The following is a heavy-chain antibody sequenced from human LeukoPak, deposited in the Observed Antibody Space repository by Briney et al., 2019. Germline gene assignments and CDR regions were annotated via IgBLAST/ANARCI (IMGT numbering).Heavy chain of an antibody. V-gene: IGHV3-30*03. CDR3: ARADIVVVPAAIGIDY. J-gene: IGHJ4*02. Sequence: TGGSLRLSCAASGFTFSSYGMHWVRQAPGKGLEWVAVISYDGSNKYYADSVKGRFTISRDNSKNTLYLQMNSLRAEDTAVYYCARADIVVVPAAIGIDYWGQGTLVTVSS. CDR1: GFTFSSYG. D-gene: IGHD2-2*01. CDR2: ISYDGSNK.